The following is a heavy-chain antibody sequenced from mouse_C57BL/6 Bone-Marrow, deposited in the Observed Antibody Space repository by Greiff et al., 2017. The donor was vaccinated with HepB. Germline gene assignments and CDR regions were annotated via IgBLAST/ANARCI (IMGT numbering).Heavy chain of an antibody. J-gene: IGHJ2*01. CDR1: GYTFTSYW. CDR2: IYPGNSDT. V-gene: IGHV1-5*01. Sequence: VQLQQSGTVLARPGASVKMSCKTSGYTFTSYWMHWVKQRPGQGLEWIGAIYPGNSDTSYNQKFKGKAKLTAVTSASTAYMELSSLTNEDSAVYYCTADYGSSYGGFFDYWGQGTTLTVSS. CDR3: TADYGSSYGGFFDY. D-gene: IGHD1-1*01.